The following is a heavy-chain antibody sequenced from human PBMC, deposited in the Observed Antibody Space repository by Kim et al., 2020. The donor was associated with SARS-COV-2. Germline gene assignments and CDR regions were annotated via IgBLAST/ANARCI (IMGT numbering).Heavy chain of an antibody. J-gene: IGHJ4*02. V-gene: IGHV3-48*02. Sequence: FYAESVKGRFTISRENAKNSLYLQMNSLRDEDTAVYYCARNLVASTSFDYWGQGTPVTVSS. CDR3: ARNLVASTSFDY. D-gene: IGHD2-15*01.